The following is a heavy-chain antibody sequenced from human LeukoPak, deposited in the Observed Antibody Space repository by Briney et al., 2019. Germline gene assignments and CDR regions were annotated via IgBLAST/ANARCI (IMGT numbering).Heavy chain of an antibody. D-gene: IGHD3-3*01. CDR3: ARGPSWYYDPGVDN. V-gene: IGHV1-2*02. Sequence: GASVRLSCTASGYTFTGYYMHWVRQAPGQGLEWMAWINHNSGGTNYAQKFQGRVTMTRDTSISTAYMELSRLRSDDTAVYYCARGPSWYYDPGVDNWGQGTRVTGSS. CDR2: INHNSGGT. CDR1: GYTFTGYY. J-gene: IGHJ4*02.